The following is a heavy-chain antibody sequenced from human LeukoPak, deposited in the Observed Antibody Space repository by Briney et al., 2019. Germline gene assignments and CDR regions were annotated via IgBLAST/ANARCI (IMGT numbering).Heavy chain of an antibody. CDR2: IYTSGST. J-gene: IGHJ5*02. D-gene: IGHD2-21*01. CDR1: GDSISSGSYY. CDR3: ARDKTLAYCGVDCYPET. Sequence: SETLSLTCTVSGDSISSGSYYWSWIRQPAGKGLEWIGRIYTSGSTDYNPSLKSRVTISVDTSKNQFSLKLSSVTAADTAVYYCARDKTLAYCGVDCYPETWGQGALVTVSS. V-gene: IGHV4-61*02.